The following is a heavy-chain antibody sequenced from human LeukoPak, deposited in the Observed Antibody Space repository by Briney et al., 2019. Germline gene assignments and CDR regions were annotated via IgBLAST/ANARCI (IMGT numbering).Heavy chain of an antibody. V-gene: IGHV3-30*02. CDR1: GFTIYDID. CDR3: AKDRDDYCNDC. D-gene: IGHD2/OR15-2a*01. Sequence: PAGSVSFYCAAYGFTIYDIDMLRLPPAPGLEGGGGSVKRYGRSKHYGESVKGRFTIPKDNSKNKVWPEMNNLRTDDTAVYYCAKDRDDYCNDCWGQGLLVTVST. CDR2: KRYGRSK. J-gene: IGHJ4*02.